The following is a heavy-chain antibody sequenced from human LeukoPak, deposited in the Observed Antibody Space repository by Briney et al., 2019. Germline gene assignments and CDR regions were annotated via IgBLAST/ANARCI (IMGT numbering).Heavy chain of an antibody. V-gene: IGHV4-39*01. CDR1: GGSICSSSYY. D-gene: IGHD2-21*02. Sequence: SETLSLTCTVSGGSICSSSYYWGWIRQPPGKGLEWIGSIYYSGSTYYNPSLKSRVTISVDTSKNQFSLKLSSVTAADTAVYYCAAHPGDGGDCYSARHWGQGTLVTVSS. CDR3: AAHPGDGGDCYSARH. CDR2: IYYSGST. J-gene: IGHJ4*02.